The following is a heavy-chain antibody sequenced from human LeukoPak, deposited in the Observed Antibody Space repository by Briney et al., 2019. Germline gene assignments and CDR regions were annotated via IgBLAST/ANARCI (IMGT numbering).Heavy chain of an antibody. D-gene: IGHD4-11*01. CDR2: IYYSGST. Sequence: PSETLSLTCTVSGGSISSYYWSWIRRPPGKGLEWIGYIYYSGSTNYNPSLKSRVTISVDTSKNQFSLKLSSVTAVDTAVYYCARIYSNYVDYWGQGTLVTVSS. V-gene: IGHV4-59*12. CDR3: ARIYSNYVDY. CDR1: GGSISSYY. J-gene: IGHJ4*02.